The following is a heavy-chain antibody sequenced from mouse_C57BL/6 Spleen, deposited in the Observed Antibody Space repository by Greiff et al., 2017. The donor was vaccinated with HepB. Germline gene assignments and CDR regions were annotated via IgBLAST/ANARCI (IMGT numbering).Heavy chain of an antibody. V-gene: IGHV1-59*01. CDR1: GYTFTSYW. Sequence: QVHVKQPGAELVRPGTSVKLSCKASGYTFTSYWMHWVKQRPGQGLEWIGVIDPSDSYTNYNQKFKGKATLTVDTSSSTAYMQLSSLTSEDSAVYYCATTVAYWYFDVWGTGTTVTVSS. CDR2: IDPSDSYT. CDR3: ATTVAYWYFDV. J-gene: IGHJ1*03. D-gene: IGHD1-1*01.